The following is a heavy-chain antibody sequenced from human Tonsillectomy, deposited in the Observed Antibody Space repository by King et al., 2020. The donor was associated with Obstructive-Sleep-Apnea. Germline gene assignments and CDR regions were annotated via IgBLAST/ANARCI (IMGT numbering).Heavy chain of an antibody. CDR2: IDTYNGNT. D-gene: IGHD6-19*01. V-gene: IGHV1-18*04. J-gene: IGHJ2*01. CDR1: GYTFTSYG. CDR3: TSDSGYSSGWNYWYFDL. Sequence: VQLVESGAEVKKPGASVKVSCKASGYTFTSYGISWVRQAPGQGLEWMGWIDTYNGNTYYAQKLQGRVTMTTDTSTSTAYMELRSLRFDDTAVYYCTSDSGYSSGWNYWYFDLWGRGTLVTVSS.